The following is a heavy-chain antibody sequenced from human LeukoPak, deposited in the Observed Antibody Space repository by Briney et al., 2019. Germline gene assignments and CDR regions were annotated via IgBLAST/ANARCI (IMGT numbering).Heavy chain of an antibody. Sequence: GGSLRLSCAASKFMFSSYEMNWVRQAPGKGLEWVSYISSGGGTKYYADSVKGRFTISRDNAKNSLYLQMNSRRAEDTAVYYCARDLSRGRVTDYWGQGTLVTVSS. J-gene: IGHJ4*02. CDR2: ISSGGGTK. V-gene: IGHV3-48*03. D-gene: IGHD3-10*01. CDR1: KFMFSSYE. CDR3: ARDLSRGRVTDY.